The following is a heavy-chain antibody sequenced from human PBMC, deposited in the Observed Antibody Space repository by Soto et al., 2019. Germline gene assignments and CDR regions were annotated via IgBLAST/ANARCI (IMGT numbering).Heavy chain of an antibody. D-gene: IGHD3-22*01. CDR2: SNAGNGNT. V-gene: IGHV1-3*02. Sequence: GASVKVSFKASGYTFTSYAMHWVRQAPGQRLEWMGCSNAGNGNTKYSQEFQGRVTITRDTSASTAYMELRSLRSQDTAVYYCASKYYYDSTGPAEYFQHWGQGTLVTVSS. CDR3: ASKYYYDSTGPAEYFQH. CDR1: GYTFTSYA. J-gene: IGHJ1*01.